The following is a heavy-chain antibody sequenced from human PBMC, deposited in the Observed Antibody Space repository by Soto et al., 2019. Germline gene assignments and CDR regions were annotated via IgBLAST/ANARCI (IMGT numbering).Heavy chain of an antibody. V-gene: IGHV1-3*01. D-gene: IGHD3-16*02. Sequence: ASVKVSCKASGYTFTSYAMHWVRQAPGQRLEWMGWINAGNSNTKYSQKFQGRVTITRDTSASTAYMELSSLRSEDTAVYYCARLYDYIWGSYRYPDAFDIWGQGTMVTVSS. J-gene: IGHJ3*02. CDR3: ARLYDYIWGSYRYPDAFDI. CDR2: INAGNSNT. CDR1: GYTFTSYA.